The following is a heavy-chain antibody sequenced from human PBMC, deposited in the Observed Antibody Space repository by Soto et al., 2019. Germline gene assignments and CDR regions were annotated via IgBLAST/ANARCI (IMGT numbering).Heavy chain of an antibody. J-gene: IGHJ6*02. D-gene: IGHD3-16*01. CDR2: IIPIFGTA. Sequence: QVQLVQSGAEVKKPGSSVKVSCKASGGTFSSYAISWVRQAPGQGLEWMGGIIPIFGTADYAQKFQGRVTITADASTSTAYMDLSSLRSVDTAVYYCARHLGGNHYYYGMDVWGQGTTVTVSS. CDR3: ARHLGGNHYYYGMDV. V-gene: IGHV1-69*12. CDR1: GGTFSSYA.